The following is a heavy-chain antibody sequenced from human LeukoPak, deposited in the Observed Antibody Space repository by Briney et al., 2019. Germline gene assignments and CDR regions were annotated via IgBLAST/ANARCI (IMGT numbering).Heavy chain of an antibody. CDR2: IYYSGST. Sequence: SETLSLTCTVSGGSINSYYWTWIRQPPGKGLEWIGYIYYSGSTNYTPSLKSRVTISVDTSKNQFSLKLSSVTAADTAVYYCARFTHCGGDYYALDYWGQGTLVTVSS. J-gene: IGHJ4*02. CDR1: GGSINSYY. CDR3: ARFTHCGGDYYALDY. D-gene: IGHD2-21*02. V-gene: IGHV4-59*01.